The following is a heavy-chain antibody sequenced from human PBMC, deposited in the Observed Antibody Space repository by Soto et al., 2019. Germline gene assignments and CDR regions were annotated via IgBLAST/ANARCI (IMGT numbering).Heavy chain of an antibody. J-gene: IGHJ4*02. V-gene: IGHV3-23*01. CDR1: GFTFSSYA. D-gene: IGHD1-26*01. Sequence: SGGSLRLSCAASGFTFSSYAMSWVRQAPGKGLEWVSAISGSGDSTYYADSVKGRFTISRDNSKNTLYLQMNSLRAEDTAVYYCAKDTLRVPRSFFDYWGQGTLVTVSS. CDR3: AKDTLRVPRSFFDY. CDR2: ISGSGDST.